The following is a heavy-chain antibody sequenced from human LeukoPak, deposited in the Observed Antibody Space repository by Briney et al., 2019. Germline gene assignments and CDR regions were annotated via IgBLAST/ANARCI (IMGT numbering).Heavy chain of an antibody. CDR1: GFTFSRYW. D-gene: IGHD3-10*01. Sequence: GGSLRPSCAASGFTFSRYWMSWVRQAPGKGLEWLANIKQDGSEKYYVDSVKGRFTISRDNARNSLCLQVDSLRAEDTAVYYCATDPGRSVSDNYWGQGTVVTVSS. CDR2: IKQDGSEK. V-gene: IGHV3-7*01. CDR3: ATDPGRSVSDNY. J-gene: IGHJ4*02.